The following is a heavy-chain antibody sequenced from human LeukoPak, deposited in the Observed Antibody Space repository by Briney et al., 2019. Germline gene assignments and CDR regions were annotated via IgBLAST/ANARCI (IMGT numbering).Heavy chain of an antibody. CDR1: RFTFSSYW. D-gene: IGHD4-17*01. Sequence: GGSLRLPCAASRFTFSSYWMHWIRQAPGKGLVWVSRINTDGSTTNYADSVKGRFTISRDNAKNTLYLQMNSLSAEDTAVYYCARDEPTVTTGPPVGSWGQGTLVTVSS. V-gene: IGHV3-74*01. CDR2: INTDGSTT. CDR3: ARDEPTVTTGPPVGS. J-gene: IGHJ5*02.